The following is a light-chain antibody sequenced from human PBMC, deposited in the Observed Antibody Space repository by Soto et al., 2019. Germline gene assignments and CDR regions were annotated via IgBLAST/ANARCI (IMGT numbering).Light chain of an antibody. CDR1: QSISNY. Sequence: DIQVTQSPSSLSASVGDRVTITCRARQSISNYLNWFQQKPGKAPKLLISFASSLQSGVPSRFSGSGSGTDFTLSITSLQPEDFATYYCQQSYDAPITFGQGTRLEMK. CDR3: QQSYDAPIT. J-gene: IGKJ5*01. CDR2: FAS. V-gene: IGKV1-39*01.